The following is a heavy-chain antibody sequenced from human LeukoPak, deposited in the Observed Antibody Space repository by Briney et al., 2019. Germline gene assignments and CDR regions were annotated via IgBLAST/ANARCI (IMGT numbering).Heavy chain of an antibody. V-gene: IGHV4-4*02. D-gene: IGHD3-22*01. J-gene: IGHJ4*02. CDR1: GDSITSDKW. Sequence: SETLSLTCAVSGDSITSDKWWTWVRQPPGKGLEWIGEIHHSKSSNYYPSLKSRVTISVDKSKNQFSLELNSVTAADTAVYYCARDYYYDSSGYYTYYFDYWGQGTQVTVSS. CDR3: ARDYYYDSSGYYTYYFDY. CDR2: IHHSKSS.